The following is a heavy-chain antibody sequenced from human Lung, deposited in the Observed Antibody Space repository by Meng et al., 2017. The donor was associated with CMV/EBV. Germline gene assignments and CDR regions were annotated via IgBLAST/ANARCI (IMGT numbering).Heavy chain of an antibody. J-gene: IGHJ6*03. D-gene: IGHD3-3*01. V-gene: IGHV4-39*06. CDR3: ARIFPSDYYKYDLDV. CDR1: GASITYNTYF. CDR2: ISYGGST. Sequence: SETLSLTCSVSGASITYNTYFWDWLRQPPGKGLEWIGSISYGGSTLYNSSLKSRVSISLDASESQVTLRLNSVTAADTAVYYCARIFPSDYYKYDLDVWGQGTSVTFS.